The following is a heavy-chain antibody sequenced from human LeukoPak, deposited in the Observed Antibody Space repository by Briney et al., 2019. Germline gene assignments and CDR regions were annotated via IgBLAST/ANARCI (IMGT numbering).Heavy chain of an antibody. D-gene: IGHD6-13*01. CDR1: VFTFSSYA. V-gene: IGHV3-30*01. CDR2: ISYDGSNK. Sequence: PGGSLRLSCAASVFTFSSYAMHWVRQAPGKGLEWVAVISYDGSNKYYADSVKGRFTISRDNSKNTLYLQMNSLRAEDTAVYYCARRDSSSRRYYYYYMDVWGKGTTVTVSS. J-gene: IGHJ6*03. CDR3: ARRDSSSRRYYYYYMDV.